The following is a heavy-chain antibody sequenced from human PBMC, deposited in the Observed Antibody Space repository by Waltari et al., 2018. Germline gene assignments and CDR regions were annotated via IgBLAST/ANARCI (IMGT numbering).Heavy chain of an antibody. V-gene: IGHV4-4*02. Sequence: QLQLQQSGPGLVKPSESLSLTCAVSGDSMSSTYWWSWVRQTPGKGLEWIGQIRGSGKTNYNPSLDSRVTVSRDTVNNHISLMLASVTAADTAVYYCARDRGRGLYLDSWGQGTLVTVSP. J-gene: IGHJ4*02. CDR1: GDSMSSTYW. CDR3: ARDRGRGLYLDS. CDR2: IRGSGKT. D-gene: IGHD2-15*01.